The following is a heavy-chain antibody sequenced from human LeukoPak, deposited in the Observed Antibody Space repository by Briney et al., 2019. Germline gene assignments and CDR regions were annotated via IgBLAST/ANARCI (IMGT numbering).Heavy chain of an antibody. Sequence: ASVKVSCKAFGYTFISYYMNWVRQAPGQGLEWMGIINPSGGSTSYAQRFQGRVTMTRDTSTSTVYMELSSLRSEDTAVYYCARGRLSTVVSPLWDWGQGTLVTVS. J-gene: IGHJ4*02. CDR3: ARGRLSTVVSPLWD. V-gene: IGHV1-46*01. CDR2: INPSGGST. CDR1: GYTFISYY. D-gene: IGHD4-23*01.